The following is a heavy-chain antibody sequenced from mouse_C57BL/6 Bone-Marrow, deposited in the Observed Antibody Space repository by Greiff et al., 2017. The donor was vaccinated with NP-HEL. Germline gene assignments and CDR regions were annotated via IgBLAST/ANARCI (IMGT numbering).Heavy chain of an antibody. CDR2: IHPNSGST. D-gene: IGHD2-5*01. CDR3: ARSSYSNYWYFDV. V-gene: IGHV1-64*01. CDR1: GYTFTSYW. Sequence: VQLQQPGAELVKPGASVKLSCKASGYTFTSYWMHWVKQRPGQGLEWIGMIHPNSGSTNYNEKFKSKATLTVDKSSSTAYMQLSILTSEDSAVYYGARSSYSNYWYFDVWGTGTTVTVSS. J-gene: IGHJ1*03.